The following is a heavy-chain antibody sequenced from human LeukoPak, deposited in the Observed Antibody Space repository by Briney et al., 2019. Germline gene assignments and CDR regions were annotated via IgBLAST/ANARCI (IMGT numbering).Heavy chain of an antibody. CDR2: IYYSGST. Sequence: SETLSLTCTVSGGSISSSSYYWGWIRQPPGKGLGWIGSIYYSGSTYYNPSFKSRVTISVDTSKNQFSLKLSSVTAADTAVYYCARGPYYDFWSGYYLDYWGQGTLVTVSS. V-gene: IGHV4-39*01. CDR3: ARGPYYDFWSGYYLDY. D-gene: IGHD3-3*01. J-gene: IGHJ4*02. CDR1: GGSISSSSYY.